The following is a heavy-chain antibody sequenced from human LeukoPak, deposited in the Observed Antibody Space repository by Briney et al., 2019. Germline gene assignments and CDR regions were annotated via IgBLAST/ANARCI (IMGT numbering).Heavy chain of an antibody. CDR2: IKQDGSEK. Sequence: GGSLRLSCAASGFTFSSYWMSWVRQAPGKGLEWVANIKQDGSEKYYGDSVKGRFTISRDNAKNSLYLQMNSLRAEDTAVYYCARVNYSGYSSSWYGKAPYYYYYYMDVWGKGTTVTISS. CDR1: GFTFSSYW. V-gene: IGHV3-7*01. CDR3: ARVNYSGYSSSWYGKAPYYYYYYMDV. J-gene: IGHJ6*03. D-gene: IGHD6-13*01.